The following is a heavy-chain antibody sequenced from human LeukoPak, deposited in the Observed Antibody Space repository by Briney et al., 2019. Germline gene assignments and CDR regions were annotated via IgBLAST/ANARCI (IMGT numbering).Heavy chain of an antibody. CDR2: ISYSGST. Sequence: SETLSLTCTVSGGSISSYYWSWIRQPPGKGLEWIGYISYSGSTNYNPSLKSRVTISADTSKNQFSLNLTSATASDTAVYYCARDRQITSSWFIDAFEIWGQGTMVTVSS. CDR1: GGSISSYY. D-gene: IGHD6-13*01. J-gene: IGHJ3*02. V-gene: IGHV4-59*01. CDR3: ARDRQITSSWFIDAFEI.